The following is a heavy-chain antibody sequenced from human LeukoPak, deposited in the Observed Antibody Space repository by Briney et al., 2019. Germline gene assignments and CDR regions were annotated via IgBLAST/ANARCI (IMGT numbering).Heavy chain of an antibody. Sequence: ASVKVSCKASGGTFSSYAISWVRQAPGQGLEWMGGIIPIFGTANYAQKFQGRVTITADESTSTAYMELSSLRSEDTAVYYCAREAADGYNSNSPHYYYYVMDVWGQGTTVTVSS. CDR1: GGTFSSYA. J-gene: IGHJ6*02. D-gene: IGHD5-24*01. CDR2: IIPIFGTA. CDR3: AREAADGYNSNSPHYYYYVMDV. V-gene: IGHV1-69*01.